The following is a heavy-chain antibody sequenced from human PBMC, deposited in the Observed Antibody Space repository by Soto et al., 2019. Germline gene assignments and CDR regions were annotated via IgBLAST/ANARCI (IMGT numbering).Heavy chain of an antibody. V-gene: IGHV2-26*01. J-gene: IGHJ6*04. CDR2: IFSDNER. CDR3: ARINIDSYHFSYVMAV. D-gene: IGHD3-3*02. CDR1: GFSLTTGKMG. Sequence: SGPTLVNPTETLTLTCTVSGFSLTTGKMGVSWIRQPPGKALEWLAHIFSDNERSYSTSLQGRLTISKDTSGSQVVLSMTNVDPVDTATFYCARINIDSYHFSYVMAVGGKGTPVPAS.